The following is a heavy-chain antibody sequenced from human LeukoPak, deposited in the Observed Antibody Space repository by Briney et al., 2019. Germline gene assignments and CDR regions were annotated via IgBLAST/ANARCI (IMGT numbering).Heavy chain of an antibody. Sequence: GGSLRLSCEASGFTFNTYWMHWVRQAPGKGLVWVSSIESDGSTTKYADSVKGRFTISRDNAKNSLYLQMNSLRAEDTAVYYCAIYCSGGSCNDYWGQGTLVTVSS. J-gene: IGHJ4*02. CDR1: GFTFNTYW. V-gene: IGHV3-74*01. CDR3: AIYCSGGSCNDY. D-gene: IGHD2-15*01. CDR2: IESDGSTT.